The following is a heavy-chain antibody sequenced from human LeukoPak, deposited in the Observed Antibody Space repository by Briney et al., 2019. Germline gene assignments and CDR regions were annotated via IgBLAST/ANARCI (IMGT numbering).Heavy chain of an antibody. CDR2: IYYNGST. Sequence: SETLSLTCTVSVGSINSYYWRWIRQPPGKGLEWIGYIYYNGSTNYNPSPKSRVTISVDTSKNQFSLKLRSVTAADTAVYYCARGRIRYFDYYYGMDVWGQGTTVTVSS. J-gene: IGHJ6*02. CDR1: VGSINSYY. V-gene: IGHV4-59*01. CDR3: ARGRIRYFDYYYGMDV. D-gene: IGHD3-9*01.